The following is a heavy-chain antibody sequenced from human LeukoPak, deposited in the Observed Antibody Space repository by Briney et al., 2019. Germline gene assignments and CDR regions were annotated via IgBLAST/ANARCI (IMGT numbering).Heavy chain of an antibody. D-gene: IGHD2-21*01. CDR1: GYTLVNYD. J-gene: IGHJ4*02. V-gene: IGHV1-8*03. CDR3: TRGRIALS. CDR2: VNPRSGAT. Sequence: GASVKVSCKASGYTLVNYDINWVRQATGQGLEWVGWVNPRSGATASSQKFKGGVSITSDASINTAYMELSSLRSEDTALYYCTRGRIALSWGQGTLITVSS.